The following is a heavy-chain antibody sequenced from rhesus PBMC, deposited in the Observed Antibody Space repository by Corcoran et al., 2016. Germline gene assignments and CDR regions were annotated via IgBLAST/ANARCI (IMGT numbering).Heavy chain of an antibody. V-gene: IGHV3S5*01. CDR3: AKEGDYGTDFDY. CDR1: GFTFSSYG. Sequence: EVQLVESGGGLVQPGGSLRLSCAASGFTFSSYGMSWVRQAPGKGLAWVSAINSGGGSTYYAESVKGRFTISRDNSKNTLSLQMNSLRAEDTAVYYCAKEGDYGTDFDYWGQGVLVTVSS. J-gene: IGHJ4*01. D-gene: IGHD4-29*01. CDR2: INSGGGST.